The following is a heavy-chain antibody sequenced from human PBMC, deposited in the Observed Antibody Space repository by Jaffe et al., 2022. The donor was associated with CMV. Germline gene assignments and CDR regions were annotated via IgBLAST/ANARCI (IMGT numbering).Heavy chain of an antibody. CDR2: IYYSGST. CDR3: ARGAREAMGYYYYGMDV. J-gene: IGHJ6*02. D-gene: IGHD5-18*01. CDR1: GGSISSYY. V-gene: IGHV4-59*01. Sequence: QVQLQESGPGLVKPSETLSLTCTVSGGSISSYYWSWIRQPPGKGLEWIGYIYYSGSTNYNPSLKSRVTISVDTSKNQFSLKLSSVTAADTAVYYCARGAREAMGYYYYGMDVWGQGTTVTVSS.